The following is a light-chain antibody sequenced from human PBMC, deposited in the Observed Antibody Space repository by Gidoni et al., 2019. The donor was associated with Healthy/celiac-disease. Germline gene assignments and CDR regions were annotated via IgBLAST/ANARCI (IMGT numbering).Light chain of an antibody. CDR1: QSVSSSY. CDR3: QQYGSSPKT. Sequence: ELVLTQPPGTLSLSPGERATLSCRASQSVSSSYLAWYQQTPGQAPRLLIYGASCRATVIPDRFSGSGSGTDFTLTISRLEPEDFAVYYCQQYGSSPKTFGQGTKVEIK. CDR2: GAS. V-gene: IGKV3-20*01. J-gene: IGKJ1*01.